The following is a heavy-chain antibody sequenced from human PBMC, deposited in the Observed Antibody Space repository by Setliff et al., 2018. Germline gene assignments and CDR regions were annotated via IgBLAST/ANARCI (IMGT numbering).Heavy chain of an antibody. CDR1: GYTFTGYY. Sequence: GASVKVSCKASGYTFTGYYMHWVRQAPGQGLEWMGWINPNSGGTNYAQKLQGWVTTTRDTSISTAYMELSRLRSDATAVYYCARSETCHSTHCSPYDYWGQGTPVTVSS. V-gene: IGHV1-2*04. D-gene: IGHD2-2*01. CDR3: ARSETCHSTHCSPYDY. J-gene: IGHJ4*02. CDR2: INPNSGGT.